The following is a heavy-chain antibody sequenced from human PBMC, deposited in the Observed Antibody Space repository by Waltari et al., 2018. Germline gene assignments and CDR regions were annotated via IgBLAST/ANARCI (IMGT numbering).Heavy chain of an antibody. J-gene: IGHJ4*02. CDR2: IYHSGST. CDR3: ASHENAFDY. Sequence: QVQLQASGPGLVKPSETLSLTCAVSGSSISSGYYWGWIRQPPGKGLEWIGSIYHSGSTYYNPSLKSRVTIAVDTTKNQFSLKLRSVTAADTAVYYCASHENAFDYWGQGTLVTVSS. V-gene: IGHV4-38-2*01. CDR1: GSSISSGYY.